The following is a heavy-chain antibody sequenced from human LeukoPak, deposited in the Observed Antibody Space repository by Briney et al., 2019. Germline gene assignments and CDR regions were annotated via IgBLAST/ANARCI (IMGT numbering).Heavy chain of an antibody. J-gene: IGHJ4*02. Sequence: SETLSLTCTVSGGSISSYYWSWIRQPPGKGLEWIGEINHSGSTNYNPSLKSRVTISVDTSKNQFSLKLSSVTAADTAVYYCARGVIESYYDSSGYYIFDYWGQGTLVTVSS. CDR3: ARGVIESYYDSSGYYIFDY. CDR1: GGSISSYY. CDR2: INHSGST. D-gene: IGHD3-22*01. V-gene: IGHV4-34*01.